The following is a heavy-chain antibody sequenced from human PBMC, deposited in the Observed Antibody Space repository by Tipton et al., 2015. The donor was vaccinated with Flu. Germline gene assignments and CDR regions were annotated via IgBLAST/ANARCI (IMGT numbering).Heavy chain of an antibody. J-gene: IGHJ1*01. CDR2: IYYSGST. CDR3: ARYGTYDGSRYFQH. Sequence: TLSPTCTVSGGSISSYYWSWIRQPPGKGLEWIGYIYYSGSTNCNPSLKSRVTISVDTSKNQFSLKLSSVTAADTAVYYCARYGTYDGSRYFQHWGQGTLVTVSS. D-gene: IGHD1-26*01. CDR1: GGSISSYY. V-gene: IGHV4-59*01.